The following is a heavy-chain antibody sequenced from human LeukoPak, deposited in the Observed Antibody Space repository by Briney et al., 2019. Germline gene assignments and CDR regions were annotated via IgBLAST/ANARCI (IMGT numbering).Heavy chain of an antibody. CDR3: ARVDSIFYDSSGYYAAEYFRH. J-gene: IGHJ1*01. Sequence: EASVKVSCKASGYTFTGYYMHWVRQAPGQGLEWMGWINPNSGGTNYAQKFQGRVTMTRDTSISTAYMELSRLRSDDTAVYYCARVDSIFYDSSGYYAAEYFRHWGQGTLVTVSS. V-gene: IGHV1-2*02. D-gene: IGHD3-22*01. CDR2: INPNSGGT. CDR1: GYTFTGYY.